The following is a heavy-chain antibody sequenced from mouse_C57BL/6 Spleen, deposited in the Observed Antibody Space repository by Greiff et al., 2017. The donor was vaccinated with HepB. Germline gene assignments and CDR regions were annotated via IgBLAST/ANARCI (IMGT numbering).Heavy chain of an antibody. CDR2: INPSNGGT. D-gene: IGHD1-1*01. V-gene: IGHV1-53*01. CDR3: ARDKGHYYGSSPYWYFDV. CDR1: GYTFTSYW. J-gene: IGHJ1*03. Sequence: QVQLQQPGPELVKPGASVKLSCKASGYTFTSYWMHWVKQRPGQGLEWIGNINPSNGGTNYNEKFKSKATLTVDKSSSTAYMQLSRLTSEDSAVYYCARDKGHYYGSSPYWYFDVWGTGTTVTVAS.